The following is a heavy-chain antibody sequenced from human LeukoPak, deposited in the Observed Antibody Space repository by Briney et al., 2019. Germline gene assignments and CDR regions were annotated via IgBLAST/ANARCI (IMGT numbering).Heavy chain of an antibody. V-gene: IGHV7-4-1*02. CDR3: ARGDWVA. Sequence: ASVKVSCKASGYTFTSYGISWVRQAPGQGLEWMGWININTGNPTYAQHFTGRFVFSLDTSVSTAYLQISSLKAEDTAVYYCARGDWVAWGQGTLVTVSS. D-gene: IGHD3-9*01. CDR2: ININTGNP. CDR1: GYTFTSYG. J-gene: IGHJ4*02.